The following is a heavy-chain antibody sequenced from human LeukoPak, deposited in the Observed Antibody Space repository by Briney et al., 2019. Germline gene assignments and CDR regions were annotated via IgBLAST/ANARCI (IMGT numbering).Heavy chain of an antibody. CDR1: GGTFSSYA. D-gene: IGHD3-10*01. J-gene: IGHJ4*02. V-gene: IGHV1-46*01. CDR2: INPSGGST. CDR3: ARGDRITMVRGVIITEPPAPDY. Sequence: ASVKVSCKASGGTFSSYAISWVRQAPGQGLEWVGIINPSGGSTSYAQKFQGRVTMTRDTSTSTVYMELSSLRSEDTAVYYCARGDRITMVRGVIITEPPAPDYWGQGTLVTVSS.